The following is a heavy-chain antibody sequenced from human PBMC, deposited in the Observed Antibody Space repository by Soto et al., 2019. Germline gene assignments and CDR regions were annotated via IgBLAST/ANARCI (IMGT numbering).Heavy chain of an antibody. D-gene: IGHD1-1*01. Sequence: ASVKVSCKAAGYTFTRYGISWVRQAPGQGLEWMGWISAYNGNTNYAQKLQGRVTMTTDTSTSTAYMELRSLRSDDTAVYYCARSTGSEFDFDSRREAPLVTVS. CDR1: GYTFTRYG. V-gene: IGHV1-18*01. CDR3: ARSTGSEFDFDS. J-gene: IGHJ4*01. CDR2: ISAYNGNT.